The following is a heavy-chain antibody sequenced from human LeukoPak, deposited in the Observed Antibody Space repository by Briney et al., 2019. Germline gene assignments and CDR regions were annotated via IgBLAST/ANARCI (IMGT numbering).Heavy chain of an antibody. CDR1: GGSISSGSYY. D-gene: IGHD3-10*01. CDR3: ARGVLLWFGELLLDY. CDR2: IYTSGST. Sequence: SETLSLTCTVSGGSISSGSYYWSWIRQPAGKGLEWIGRIYTSGSTNYNPSLKSRVTISVDTSKNQFSLKLSSVTAADTAVYYCARGVLLWFGELLLDYWGQGTLVTVSS. J-gene: IGHJ4*02. V-gene: IGHV4-61*02.